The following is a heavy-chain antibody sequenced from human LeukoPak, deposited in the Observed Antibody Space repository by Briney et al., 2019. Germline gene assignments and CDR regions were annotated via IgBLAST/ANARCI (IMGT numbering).Heavy chain of an antibody. Sequence: GPVKVSCKASGYTFTSYAMNWVRQAPGQGLEXXXXINTNTGNPTXXXGXXXXXVXSLXXSVSTAYLQISSLKAEDTAVYYCARDNHCSSTSCSFDYWGQGTLVTVSS. D-gene: IGHD2-2*01. V-gene: IGHV7-4-1*02. CDR3: ARDNHCSSTSCSFDY. CDR2: INTNTGNP. J-gene: IGHJ4*02. CDR1: GYTFTSYA.